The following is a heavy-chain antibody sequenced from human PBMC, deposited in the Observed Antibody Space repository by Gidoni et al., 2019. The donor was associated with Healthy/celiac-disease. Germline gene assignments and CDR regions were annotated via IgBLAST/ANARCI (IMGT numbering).Heavy chain of an antibody. CDR3: ARQGGDSSYYYYYYMDV. CDR1: GGSIRSISYY. Sequence: QLQLQESGPGLVKPSETLSLTCPFSGGSIRSISYYWGWIRQPPGKGLEWIGSIYYSGSTYYNPSLKSRVTIYVDKSKNQFSLKLSSVTAADTAVYYCARQGGDSSYYYYYYMDVWGKGTTVTVSS. CDR2: IYYSGST. J-gene: IGHJ6*03. V-gene: IGHV4-39*01. D-gene: IGHD4-17*01.